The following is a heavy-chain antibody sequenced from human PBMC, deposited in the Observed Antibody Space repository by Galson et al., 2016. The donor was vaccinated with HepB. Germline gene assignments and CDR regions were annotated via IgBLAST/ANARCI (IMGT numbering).Heavy chain of an antibody. J-gene: IGHJ3*02. D-gene: IGHD4-17*01. CDR3: ARVGSVTIDAFDI. Sequence: SMRLSCAASGFVFRAYAMNWVRQAPGKGLEWVSTITSSSRYLYYGDSVKGRFTISRDNGKKSVYLQMNSLRAEDTAVYYRARVGSVTIDAFDIWGQGTMVTVSS. CDR2: ITSSSRYL. CDR1: GFVFRAYA. V-gene: IGHV3-21*01.